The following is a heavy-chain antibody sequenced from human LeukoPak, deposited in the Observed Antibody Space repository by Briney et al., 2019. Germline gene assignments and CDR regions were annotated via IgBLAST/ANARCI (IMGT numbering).Heavy chain of an antibody. CDR3: ARTLIAAAGRVDY. CDR1: GFTFSDYY. V-gene: IGHV3-11*01. J-gene: IGHJ4*02. CDR2: ISSSGSTI. D-gene: IGHD6-13*01. Sequence: PGGSLKLSCAASGFTFSDYYMSWIRQAPGKGLEWVSYISSSGSTIYYADSVKGRFTISRDNAKNSLYLQMNSLRAEDTAVYYCARTLIAAAGRVDYWGQGTLVTVSS.